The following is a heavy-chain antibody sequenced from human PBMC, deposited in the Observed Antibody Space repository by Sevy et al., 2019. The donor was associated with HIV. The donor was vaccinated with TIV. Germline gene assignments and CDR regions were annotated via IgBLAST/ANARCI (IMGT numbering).Heavy chain of an antibody. CDR1: GFTFSSYS. J-gene: IGHJ3*02. D-gene: IGHD3-22*01. CDR3: ARDRVPSYYYDSSGYRLDAFDI. Sequence: GGSLRLSCAASGFTFSSYSMNWVRQAPGKGLEWVSSISSSSYIYYADSVKGRFTISRDNAKNSLYLQMNSLRAEDTAVYYCARDRVPSYYYDSSGYRLDAFDIWGQGTMVTVSS. V-gene: IGHV3-21*01. CDR2: ISSSSYI.